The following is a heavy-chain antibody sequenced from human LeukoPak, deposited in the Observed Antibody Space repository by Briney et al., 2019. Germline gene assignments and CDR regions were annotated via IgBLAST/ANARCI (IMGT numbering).Heavy chain of an antibody. J-gene: IGHJ4*02. CDR1: GFTFSSYG. CDR2: IWYDGSNK. CDR3: ASLYYYDSSGYYSRGVFDY. V-gene: IGHV3-33*01. D-gene: IGHD3-22*01. Sequence: GRSLRLSCAASGFTFSSYGMHWVRQAPGKGLEWVAVIWYDGSNKYYADSVKGRFTISRDNSKNTLYLQMNSPRAEDTAVYYCASLYYYDSSGYYSRGVFDYWGQGTLVTVSS.